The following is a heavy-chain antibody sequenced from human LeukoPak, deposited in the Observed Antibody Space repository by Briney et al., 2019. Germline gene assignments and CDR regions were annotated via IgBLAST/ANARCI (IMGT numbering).Heavy chain of an antibody. CDR2: ISGSGGST. V-gene: IGHV3-23*01. Sequence: GGSLRLSCAASGFTFSSYAMSWVRQAPGKGLEWVSAISGSGGSTYYADSVKGRFTISRDNSKNTLYLQMNSLRTEDTAVYYCAKDILWFGEIDYWGRGSLVTVSS. D-gene: IGHD3-10*01. CDR3: AKDILWFGEIDY. J-gene: IGHJ4*02. CDR1: GFTFSSYA.